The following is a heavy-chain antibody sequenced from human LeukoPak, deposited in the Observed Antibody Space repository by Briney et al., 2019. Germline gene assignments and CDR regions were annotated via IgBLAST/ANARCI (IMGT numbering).Heavy chain of an antibody. D-gene: IGHD4-17*01. J-gene: IGHJ3*02. CDR3: ARAREWDYGDYSDAFDI. CDR2: IYYSGST. CDR1: GGSISSYY. V-gene: IGHV4-59*01. Sequence: PSETLSLTCTVSGGSISSYYWSWIRQPPGKGLEWIGYIYYSGSTNYNPSLKSRVTISVDTSKNQFSLKLSSVTAADTAVYYCARAREWDYGDYSDAFDIWGQGTMVTVSS.